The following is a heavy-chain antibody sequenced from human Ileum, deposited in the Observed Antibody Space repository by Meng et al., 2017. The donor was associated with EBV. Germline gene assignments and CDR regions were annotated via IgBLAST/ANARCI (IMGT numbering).Heavy chain of an antibody. D-gene: IGHD1-14*01. J-gene: IGHJ4*02. CDR1: GGSFSSSSYD. CDR2: VVYSGST. Sequence: LHLPDSGPRRVQPPETLSLTCTGSGGSFSSSSYDWAWIRQPPGEGLEWIGSVVYSGSTYYTSSLKSRVSISVGTSKNQFSLKLSSVTAADTAVYYCARHHHSPTFDYWGQGTLVTVSS. V-gene: IGHV4-39*01. CDR3: ARHHHSPTFDY.